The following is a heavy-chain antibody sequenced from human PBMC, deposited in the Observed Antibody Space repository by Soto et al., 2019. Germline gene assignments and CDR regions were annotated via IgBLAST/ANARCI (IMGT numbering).Heavy chain of an antibody. CDR2: IVVGSGNT. J-gene: IGHJ6*02. D-gene: IGHD3-22*01. Sequence: QMQLVQSGPEVKKPGTSVKVSCKASGFTFTSSAVQWVRQARGQRLEWIGWIVVGSGNTNYAQKFQERVTITREMSTSTAYMELSSLRSEDTAVYYCAAMRNYYDSSGYYYRYGMDVWGQGTTVTVSS. CDR1: GFTFTSSA. V-gene: IGHV1-58*01. CDR3: AAMRNYYDSSGYYYRYGMDV.